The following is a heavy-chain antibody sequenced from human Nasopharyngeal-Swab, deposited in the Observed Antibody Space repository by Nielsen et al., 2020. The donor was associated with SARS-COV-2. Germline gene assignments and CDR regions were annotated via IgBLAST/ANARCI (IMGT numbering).Heavy chain of an antibody. D-gene: IGHD2-2*01. J-gene: IGHJ6*02. V-gene: IGHV1-69*04. Sequence: SVKVSCKASGGTFSSYAISWVRQAPGQGLEWMGRIIPILGIANYARKFQGRVTITADKSTSTAYMELSSLRSEDTAVYYCARVIVVVPAAHDDYYYYYGMDVWGQGTTVTVSS. CDR1: GGTFSSYA. CDR2: IIPILGIA. CDR3: ARVIVVVPAAHDDYYYYYGMDV.